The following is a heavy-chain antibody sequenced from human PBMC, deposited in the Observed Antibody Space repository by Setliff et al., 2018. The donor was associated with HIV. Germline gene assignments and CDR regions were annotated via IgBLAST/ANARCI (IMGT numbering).Heavy chain of an antibody. Sequence: PGGSLRLSCTASGFTFRDYYMSWIRQAPGKGLAWVSYISSSGSTIYYADSVKGRFTISRDNAKNSLYLQMNSLRAEDTAVYYCARAMAADFWSAYYGSKGGPAFDPWGQGTLVTVSS. CDR1: GFTFRDYY. V-gene: IGHV3-11*04. CDR2: ISSSGSTI. J-gene: IGHJ5*02. CDR3: ARAMAADFWSAYYGSKGGPAFDP. D-gene: IGHD3-3*01.